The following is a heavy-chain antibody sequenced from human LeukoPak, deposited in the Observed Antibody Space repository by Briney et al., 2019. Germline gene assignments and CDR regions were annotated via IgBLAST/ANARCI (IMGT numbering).Heavy chain of an antibody. J-gene: IGHJ6*03. V-gene: IGHV1-2*02. Sequence: GASVKVSCKASGYTFTGYYMHWVRQAPGQGLEWMGWINPNSGGTNYAQKFQGRVTMTRDTSISTAYMELSRLRSDDTAVYYCARGPTLPLYYYYYMDVWGKGTTVTVSS. CDR1: GYTFTGYY. CDR2: INPNSGGT. CDR3: ARGPTLPLYYYYYMDV.